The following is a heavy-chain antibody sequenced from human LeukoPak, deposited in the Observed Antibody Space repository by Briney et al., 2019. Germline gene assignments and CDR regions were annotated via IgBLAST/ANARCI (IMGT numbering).Heavy chain of an antibody. J-gene: IGHJ6*03. CDR3: ARIRNYYYCYMDV. Sequence: PSETLSLTCAVYGGSVSGYYWSWIRQPPGKGLEWIGEINHSGSTNYNPSLKSRVTISVDTSKNQFSLKLTSVTAADTAVYYCARIRNYYYCYMDVWGKGTTVTISS. V-gene: IGHV4-34*01. CDR2: INHSGST. CDR1: GGSVSGYY.